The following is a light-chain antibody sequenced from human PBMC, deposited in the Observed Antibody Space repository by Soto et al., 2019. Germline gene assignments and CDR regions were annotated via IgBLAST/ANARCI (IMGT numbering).Light chain of an antibody. J-gene: IGLJ2*01. Sequence: QSVLTQPPSVSAAPGHKVTISCSGSNFNIGNNYVSWYQQVPGTAPKRLIYDNDKRSSGISDRFSGSKSGTSATLDITGLQTGDEADYYCQTWDSILSIVLFGGGTKLTVL. V-gene: IGLV1-51*01. CDR3: QTWDSILSIVL. CDR1: NFNIGNNY. CDR2: DND.